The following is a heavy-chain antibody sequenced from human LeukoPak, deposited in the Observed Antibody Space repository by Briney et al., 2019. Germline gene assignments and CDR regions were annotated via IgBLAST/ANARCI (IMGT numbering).Heavy chain of an antibody. V-gene: IGHV4-4*07. CDR3: ARSQFDRFGELLSDY. CDR2: IYTSGST. CDR1: GGSISSYY. J-gene: IGHJ4*02. D-gene: IGHD3-10*01. Sequence: MTSETLSLTCTVSGGSISSYYWSWIRQPAGKGLEWIGRIYTSGSTNYNPSLKSRVTMPVDTSKNQFSLKLSSVTAADTAVYYCARSQFDRFGELLSDYWGQGTLVTVSS.